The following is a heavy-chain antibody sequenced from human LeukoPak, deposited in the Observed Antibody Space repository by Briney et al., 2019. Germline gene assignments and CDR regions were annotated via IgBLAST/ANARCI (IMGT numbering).Heavy chain of an antibody. V-gene: IGHV3-11*04. D-gene: IGHD6-13*01. Sequence: GGSLRLSCAASGFIFSDYYMSWIRQAPGKGLEWVSYISSSGSTIYYADSVKGRFTISRDNAKNSLYLQMNSLRAEDTAVYYCARLRPGNYYYYYMDVWGKGTTVTVSS. CDR1: GFIFSDYY. CDR2: ISSSGSTI. J-gene: IGHJ6*03. CDR3: ARLRPGNYYYYYMDV.